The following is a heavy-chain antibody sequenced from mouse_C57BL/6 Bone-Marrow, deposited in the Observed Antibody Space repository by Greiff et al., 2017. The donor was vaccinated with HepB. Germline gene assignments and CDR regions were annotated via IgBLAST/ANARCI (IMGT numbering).Heavy chain of an antibody. CDR3: AIAPIYYGYGAMDY. V-gene: IGHV1-64*01. J-gene: IGHJ4*01. D-gene: IGHD2-2*01. CDR2: IHPNSGST. CDR1: GYTFTSYW. Sequence: QVQLQQPGAELVKPGASVKLSCKASGYTFTSYWMHWVKQRPGQGLEWIGMIHPNSGSTNYNEKFKSKATLTVDKSSSTAYMQLSSLTSEDSAVYYCAIAPIYYGYGAMDYWGQGTSVTVSS.